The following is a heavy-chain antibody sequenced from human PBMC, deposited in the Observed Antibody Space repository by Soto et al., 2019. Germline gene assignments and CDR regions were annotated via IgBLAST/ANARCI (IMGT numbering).Heavy chain of an antibody. CDR1: GYMFTKSA. CDR3: ARDGVAAGNINFDY. Sequence: ASVKVSCKASGYMFTKSAMHWVRQAPGQRLEWMGWISGDSGNTKYSPKLQDRVTITRDTSASTAYMELSSLRSEDTALYYCARDGVAAGNINFDYWGQGTLFTVSS. CDR2: ISGDSGNT. J-gene: IGHJ4*01. D-gene: IGHD6-19*01. V-gene: IGHV1-3*01.